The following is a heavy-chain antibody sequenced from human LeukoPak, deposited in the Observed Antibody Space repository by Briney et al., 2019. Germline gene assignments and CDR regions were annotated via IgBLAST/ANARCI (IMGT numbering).Heavy chain of an antibody. D-gene: IGHD6-13*01. CDR1: GFTFSSYW. CDR3: ARGVVGGIAAAGTDYYYGMDV. CDR2: INHNGNVN. V-gene: IGHV3-7*01. Sequence: GGSLRLSCAASGFTFSSYWMNWARQAPGKGLEWVASINHNGNVNYYVDSVKGRFTISRDNSKNTLYLQMNSLRAEDTAVYYCARGVVGGIAAAGTDYYYGMDVWGQGTTVTVSS. J-gene: IGHJ6*02.